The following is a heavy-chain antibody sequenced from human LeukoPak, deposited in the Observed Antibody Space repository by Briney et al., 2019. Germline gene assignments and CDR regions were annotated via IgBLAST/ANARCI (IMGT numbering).Heavy chain of an antibody. CDR3: ARDLQFGTTGRGWFDP. J-gene: IGHJ5*02. D-gene: IGHD1-1*01. Sequence: SVKVSCEASGGTFSSYAISWVRQAPGQGLEWMGGIIPIFGTANYAQKFQGRVTITADESTSTAFMELSSLRSEDTAVYYCARDLQFGTTGRGWFDPWGQGTLVTVSS. CDR1: GGTFSSYA. V-gene: IGHV1-69*01. CDR2: IIPIFGTA.